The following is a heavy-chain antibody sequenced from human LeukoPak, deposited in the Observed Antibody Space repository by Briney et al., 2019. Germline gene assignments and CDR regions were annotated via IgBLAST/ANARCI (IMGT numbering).Heavy chain of an antibody. Sequence: TGGTLRLSCAASGFTFSSYSMNWVRQAPGTGLEWVSYISSSSSTIYYADSVKGRFTISRDNAKNSLFLQMNSLRAEDTAVYYCARGYCSGGNCLYFDYWGQGTLVTVSS. CDR1: GFTFSSYS. CDR3: ARGYCSGGNCLYFDY. J-gene: IGHJ4*02. D-gene: IGHD2-15*01. V-gene: IGHV3-48*04. CDR2: ISSSSSTI.